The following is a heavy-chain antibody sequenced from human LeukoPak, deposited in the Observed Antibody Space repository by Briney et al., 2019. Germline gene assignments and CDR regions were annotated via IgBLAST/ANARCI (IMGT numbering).Heavy chain of an antibody. V-gene: IGHV4-59*11. CDR3: ARDAY. CDR1: GVSIGSHY. Sequence: SETLSLTCTVSGVSIGSHYWSWIRQSPGKGLEWIGCVYNSGTTVYNPSLTGRVTISVDTSKNQYSLNLRSVTAADAAVYYCARDAYWGQGSLVTVSS. J-gene: IGHJ4*02. CDR2: VYNSGTT.